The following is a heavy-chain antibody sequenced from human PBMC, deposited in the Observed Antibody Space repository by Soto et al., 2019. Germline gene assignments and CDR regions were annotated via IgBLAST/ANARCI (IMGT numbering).Heavy chain of an antibody. Sequence: GGSLRLSCAGSGFTFSSYWMSWVRQAPGKGLEWVANIKQDGSEKYYVDSVKGRFTISRDNAKDSLYLQMNSLRAEDTAVYYCAREGWDLAYWGQGTLVTVSS. CDR2: IKQDGSEK. V-gene: IGHV3-7*05. CDR3: AREGWDLAY. J-gene: IGHJ4*02. CDR1: GFTFSSYW. D-gene: IGHD1-26*01.